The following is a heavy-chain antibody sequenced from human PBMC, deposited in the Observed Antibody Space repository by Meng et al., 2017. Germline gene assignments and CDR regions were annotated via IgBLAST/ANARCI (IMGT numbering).Heavy chain of an antibody. CDR1: GATFKYNA. CDR3: AREGFGDTIGYYYFLY. J-gene: IGHJ4*02. D-gene: IGHD3-22*01. Sequence: QVSLCHSWAGVIQPESSAKCACESAGATFKYNAFSCVRPAPGQGLEWMGGIVPRYDTANYAPKFQGRRTITADKATTTAYMELSSLTSEATAMYFCAREGFGDTIGYYYFLYWGQGTLVTVSS. CDR2: IVPRYDTA. V-gene: IGHV1-69*06.